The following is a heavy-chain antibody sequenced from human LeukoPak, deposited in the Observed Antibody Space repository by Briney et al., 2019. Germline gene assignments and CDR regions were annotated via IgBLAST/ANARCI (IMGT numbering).Heavy chain of an antibody. D-gene: IGHD3-16*01. Sequence: GASVKVSCKAAGYSFTTFHMNWVRQATGQGLEWMGYMNPNSGNTGYAQKFQDRVTITSDTSISTAYMELSSLRSDDTAVYYCARVGLDYWGQGTLVTVSS. CDR3: ARVGLDY. CDR2: MNPNSGNT. V-gene: IGHV1-8*03. J-gene: IGHJ4*02. CDR1: GYSFTTFH.